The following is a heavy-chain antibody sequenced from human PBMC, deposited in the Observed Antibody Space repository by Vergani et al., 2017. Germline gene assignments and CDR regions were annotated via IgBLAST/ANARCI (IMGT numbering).Heavy chain of an antibody. CDR2: IIPILGIA. V-gene: IGHV1-69*02. CDR1: GGTFSSYT. Sequence: QVQLVQSGAEVKKPGSSVKVSCKASGGTFSSYTISWVRQAPGQGLEWMGRIIPILGIANYAQKFQGRVTITADKSTSTAYMELSSLRSEDTAVYYCARAPYQLLFPFDYWGQGTLVTVSS. D-gene: IGHD2-2*01. J-gene: IGHJ4*02. CDR3: ARAPYQLLFPFDY.